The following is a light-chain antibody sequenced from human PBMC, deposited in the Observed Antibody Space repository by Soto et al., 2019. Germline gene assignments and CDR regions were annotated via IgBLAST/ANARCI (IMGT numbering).Light chain of an antibody. Sequence: DIQMTQPPSSRSASVGDRVTITCRASQSSSSYLNWYRQKPGKAPKLLIYAASSLQGGVPSRFSGSGSGTDFTLTISSLQPEDFATYYCQQSYSTPMYTFGQGTKLEIK. CDR3: QQSYSTPMYT. J-gene: IGKJ2*01. CDR1: QSSSSY. CDR2: AAS. V-gene: IGKV1-39*01.